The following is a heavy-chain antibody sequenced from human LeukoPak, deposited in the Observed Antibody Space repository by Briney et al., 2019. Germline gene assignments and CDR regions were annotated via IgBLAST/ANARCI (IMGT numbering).Heavy chain of an antibody. CDR1: GFTFSGYP. Sequence: GGSLRLSCAASGFTFSGYPIHWVRQAPGKGLEWVAVISYDGSNKYYADSVKGRFTISRDNSKNTLYLQMNSLRAEDTAVYYCASGIVGAFDYWGQGTLVTVSS. V-gene: IGHV3-30-3*01. D-gene: IGHD1-26*01. CDR2: ISYDGSNK. CDR3: ASGIVGAFDY. J-gene: IGHJ4*02.